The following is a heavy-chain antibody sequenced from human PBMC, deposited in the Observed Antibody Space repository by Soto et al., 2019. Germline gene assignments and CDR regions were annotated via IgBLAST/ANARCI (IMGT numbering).Heavy chain of an antibody. CDR2: IIPILGIA. Sequence: SVKVSCKASGGTFSSYTISWVRQAPGQGLEWMGRIIPILGIANYAQKFQGRVTITADKSTSTAYMELSSLRSEDTAVYYCAKIGAVPAATSGWDYYYYYMDVWGKGTTVTVSS. D-gene: IGHD2-2*01. J-gene: IGHJ6*03. CDR1: GGTFSSYT. V-gene: IGHV1-69*02. CDR3: AKIGAVPAATSGWDYYYYYMDV.